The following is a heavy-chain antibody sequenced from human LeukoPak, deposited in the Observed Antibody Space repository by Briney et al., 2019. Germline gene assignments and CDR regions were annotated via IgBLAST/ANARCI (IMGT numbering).Heavy chain of an antibody. CDR2: FDPEDGET. V-gene: IGHV1-24*01. J-gene: IGHJ4*02. CDR3: ATGTVSSSWLGIFDF. CDR1: GYTLTEVS. Sequence: ASVKVSCRISGYTLTEVSMHWVRQAPGKGLEWMGRFDPEDGETLSAQRFQGRLTMTEDTSADTAYMELSSLTSDDTALYYCATGTVSSSWLGIFDFWGQGTLVTVSS. D-gene: IGHD6-13*01.